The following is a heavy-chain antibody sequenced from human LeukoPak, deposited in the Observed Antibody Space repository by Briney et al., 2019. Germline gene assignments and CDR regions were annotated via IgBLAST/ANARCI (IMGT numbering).Heavy chain of an antibody. CDR2: ITTSDGNT. D-gene: IGHD3-22*01. CDR3: AKVPYYYDSSGYYYD. V-gene: IGHV3-23*01. J-gene: IGHJ4*02. Sequence: GGSLRLSCAASGFTFSSYTMSWVRQAPGKGLEWVSTITTSDGNTYYADSVKGRFTISRDNSKNTLYLQMNSLRAEDTAVYYCAKVPYYYDSSGYYYDWGQGTLVTVSS. CDR1: GFTFSSYT.